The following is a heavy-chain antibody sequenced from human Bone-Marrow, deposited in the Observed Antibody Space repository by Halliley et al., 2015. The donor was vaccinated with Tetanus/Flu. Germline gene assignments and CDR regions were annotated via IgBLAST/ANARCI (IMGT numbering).Heavy chain of an antibody. D-gene: IGHD3-22*01. CDR1: GGSISSYC. J-gene: IGHJ5*02. CDR3: ARRDYDSGGRYAYYHDL. V-gene: IGHV4-59*01. Sequence: TLSLTCTVSGGSISSYCWSWIRQPPGKGLEWIGYIYYSGITKYNPSLKSRVTISVDTSNNHFSLRLSSVTAADTAVYYCARRDYDSGGRYAYYHDLWGQGNLVTVSS. CDR2: IYYSGIT.